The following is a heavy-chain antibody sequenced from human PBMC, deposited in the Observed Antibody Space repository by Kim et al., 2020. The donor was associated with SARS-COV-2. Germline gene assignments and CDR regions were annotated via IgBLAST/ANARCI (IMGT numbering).Heavy chain of an antibody. J-gene: IGHJ4*02. CDR3: ARVHGRPGEQQLEKGPPPGDY. V-gene: IGHV4-34*01. CDR2: INHSGST. CDR1: GGSFSGYY. D-gene: IGHD6-13*01. Sequence: SETLSLTCAVYGGSFSGYYWSWIRQPPGKGLEWIGEINHSGSTNYNPSLKSRVTISVDTSKNQFSLKLSSVTAADTAVYYCARVHGRPGEQQLEKGPPPGDYWGQGTLVTVSS.